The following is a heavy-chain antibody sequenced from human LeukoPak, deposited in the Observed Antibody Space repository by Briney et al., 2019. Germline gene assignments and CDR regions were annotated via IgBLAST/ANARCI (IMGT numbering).Heavy chain of an antibody. CDR2: IYYSGST. J-gene: IGHJ5*02. CDR1: GGSISSYY. D-gene: IGHD2-2*02. Sequence: PSETLSLTCTVSGGSISSYYWSWIRQPPGKGLEWIGYIYYSGSTNYNPSLKSRVTISVDTSKNQFSLKLSSVTAADTAVYYCTRSSIVVVPAAIRWFDPWGQGTLVTVSS. V-gene: IGHV4-59*08. CDR3: TRSSIVVVPAAIRWFDP.